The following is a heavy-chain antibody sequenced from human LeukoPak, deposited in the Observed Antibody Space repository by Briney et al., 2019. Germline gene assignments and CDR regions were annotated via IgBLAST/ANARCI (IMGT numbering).Heavy chain of an antibody. D-gene: IGHD3-3*01. CDR2: ISGSGGST. J-gene: IGHJ3*02. CDR3: AKGWNYDFWSGYSTVDAFDI. CDR1: GFTFSSYA. Sequence: GGSLRLSCAASGFTFSSYAMSWVRQAPGKGLGWVSAISGSGGSTYYADSVKGRFTISRDNSKNTLYLQMNSLRAEDTAVYYCAKGWNYDFWSGYSTVDAFDIWGQGTMVTVSS. V-gene: IGHV3-23*01.